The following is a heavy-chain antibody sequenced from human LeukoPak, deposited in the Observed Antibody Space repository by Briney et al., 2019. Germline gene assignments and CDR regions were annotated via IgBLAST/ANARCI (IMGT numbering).Heavy chain of an antibody. CDR1: GFTFSSYS. V-gene: IGHV3-21*01. D-gene: IGHD4-17*01. Sequence: GGSLRLSCAASGFTFSSYSMNWVRQAPGKGLEWVSSISSSSSYIYYADSVKGRFTIPRDNAKNSLYLQMNSLRAEDTAVYYCARDPLYDYGDYGYWGQGTLVTVSS. CDR3: ARDPLYDYGDYGY. J-gene: IGHJ4*02. CDR2: ISSSSSYI.